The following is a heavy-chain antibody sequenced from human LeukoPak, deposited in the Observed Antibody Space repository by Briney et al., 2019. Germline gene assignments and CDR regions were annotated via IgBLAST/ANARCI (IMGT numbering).Heavy chain of an antibody. CDR1: GYTFTSYA. CDR2: INAGNGNT. Sequence: GASVKVSCKASGYTFTSYAMHWVRQAPGQRLEWMGWINAGNGNTKYSQKFQGRVTITRDTSASTAYMELSSLRSEDTAVYYCARAGYNTNWPLRWFDPWGQGTLVTVSS. CDR3: ARAGYNTNWPLRWFDP. D-gene: IGHD6-13*01. J-gene: IGHJ5*02. V-gene: IGHV1-3*01.